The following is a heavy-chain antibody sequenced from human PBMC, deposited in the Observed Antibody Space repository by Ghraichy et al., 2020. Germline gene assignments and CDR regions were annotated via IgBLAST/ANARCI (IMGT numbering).Heavy chain of an antibody. D-gene: IGHD2-8*02. Sequence: GGSLRLSCVASGFTFNNAWMNWVRQAPGKGLEWVGLIKSKTDGGTTDYIAPVKGRFTISRDDSKNTVYLQMDSLKTEDTAVHYCTTGILVQGWGQGTLVTVSA. J-gene: IGHJ1*01. CDR1: GFTFNNAW. CDR3: TTGILVQG. CDR2: IKSKTDGGTT. V-gene: IGHV3-15*01.